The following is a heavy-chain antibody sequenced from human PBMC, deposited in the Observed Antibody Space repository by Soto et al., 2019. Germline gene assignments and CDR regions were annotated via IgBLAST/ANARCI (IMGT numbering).Heavy chain of an antibody. CDR2: ISYDGSNK. Sequence: QVQLVESGGGVVQPGRSLRLSCAASGFTFSSYGMQWVRQAPGKGLEWVAVISYDGSNKYYADSVKDRFTISRDNSKSTLYRQMNSLRADDTAVYYCVAGQYFFDYCGQGTLVTVSS. V-gene: IGHV3-30*03. J-gene: IGHJ4*02. CDR3: VAGQYFFDY. D-gene: IGHD6-19*01. CDR1: GFTFSSYG.